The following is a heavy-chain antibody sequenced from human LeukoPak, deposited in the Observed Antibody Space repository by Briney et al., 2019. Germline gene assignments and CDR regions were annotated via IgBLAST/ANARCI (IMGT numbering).Heavy chain of an antibody. CDR1: GFTVSSNY. CDR3: AKQSLYDSSGHFHY. J-gene: IGHJ4*02. D-gene: IGHD3-22*01. CDR2: IYSGGST. Sequence: PGGSLRLSCAASGFTVSSNYMTWVRQAPGKGLEWVSVIYSGGSTYYADSVKGRFIISRDNSKNTLFLRMNSLRAEDTAVYFCAKQSLYDSSGHFHYWGQGTLVTVSS. V-gene: IGHV3-66*04.